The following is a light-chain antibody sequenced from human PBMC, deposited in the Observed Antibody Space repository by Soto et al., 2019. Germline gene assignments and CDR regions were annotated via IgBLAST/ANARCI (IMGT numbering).Light chain of an antibody. V-gene: IGKV3-20*01. Sequence: EIVVTQSPGTLSLSPGDRATLSCRASQSVSSSYLAWYQHKPGQAPRLLIYGASIRATGIPDRFCGSGFGTVFSHTFSRLEPEDFAVYYCRHYGRSPHTFGQGT. CDR3: RHYGRSPHT. CDR1: QSVSSSY. CDR2: GAS. J-gene: IGKJ2*01.